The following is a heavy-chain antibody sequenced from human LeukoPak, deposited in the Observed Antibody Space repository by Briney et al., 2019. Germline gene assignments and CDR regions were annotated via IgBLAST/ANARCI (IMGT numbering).Heavy chain of an antibody. CDR3: ARCERALRTDTAMVTYYYYGMDV. CDR2: VIPILGIA. J-gene: IGHJ6*02. D-gene: IGHD5-18*01. CDR1: GGTFRIYA. V-gene: IGHV1-69*04. Sequence: SVKVSCKASGGTFRIYAISWVRQAPGQGLEWMGRVIPILGIANYAQKFQGRVTITADKSTSTAYMELSSLRSEDTAVYYCARCERALRTDTAMVTYYYYGMDVWGQGTTVTVSS.